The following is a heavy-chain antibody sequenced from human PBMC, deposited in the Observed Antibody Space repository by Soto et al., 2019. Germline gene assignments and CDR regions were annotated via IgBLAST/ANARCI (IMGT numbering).Heavy chain of an antibody. CDR1: GYTLTSYA. Sequence: QVQLVQSGAEVKKPGASVKVSCKASGYTLTSYARHWVRQAPGQRLEWIGWINAGNGNTKYSQKFQGRVTNTRNTAANTAYMELSSLRSEDTAVYYCAGQPSNFGDYLSGWFDPLGQGTLVTVSS. V-gene: IGHV1-3*01. D-gene: IGHD4-17*01. CDR2: INAGNGNT. J-gene: IGHJ5*02. CDR3: AGQPSNFGDYLSGWFDP.